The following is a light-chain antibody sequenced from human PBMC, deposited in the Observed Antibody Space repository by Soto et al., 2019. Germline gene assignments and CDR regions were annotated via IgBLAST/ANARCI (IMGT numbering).Light chain of an antibody. CDR2: AAS. CDR3: QQSYSPPIT. V-gene: IGKV1-39*01. Sequence: SQMTLSPSSLSASVGDRVTITCRASQSISIYLNWYQQKPGKAPKVLIYAASSLQSGVPPRFSGSGSGTDFTLTISRLQPEDFATYYCQQSYSPPITFGQGTRLEIK. J-gene: IGKJ5*01. CDR1: QSISIY.